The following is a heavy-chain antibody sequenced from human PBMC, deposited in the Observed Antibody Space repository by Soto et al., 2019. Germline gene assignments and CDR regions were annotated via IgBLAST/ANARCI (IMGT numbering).Heavy chain of an antibody. D-gene: IGHD3-9*01. V-gene: IGHV5-10-1*01. CDR3: ARHQILGRYSLYEFDV. CDR1: GYTFTDYW. CDR2: IDPSDSYV. Sequence: PGESLKISCKASGYTFTDYWISWVRQMPGKGLELMGYIDPSDSYVNYRPSFQGHVTISVDKSITTACLQWSSLKASDSAMYYCARHQILGRYSLYEFDVWGQGALVTVSS. J-gene: IGHJ4*02.